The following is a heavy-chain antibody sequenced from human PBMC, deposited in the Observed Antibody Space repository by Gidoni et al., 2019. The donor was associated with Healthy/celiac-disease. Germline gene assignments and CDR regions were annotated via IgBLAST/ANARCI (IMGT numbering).Heavy chain of an antibody. D-gene: IGHD2-15*01. CDR2: IIPIFGTA. V-gene: IGHV1-69*06. CDR3: ARYRACSGGSCYAE. CDR1: GGTFSSYA. J-gene: IGHJ4*02. Sequence: VSCKASGGTFSSYAISWVRQAPGQGLEWMGGIIPIFGTANYAQKFQGRVTITADKSTSTAYMELSSLRSEDTAVYYCARYRACSGGSCYAEWGQGTLVTVSS.